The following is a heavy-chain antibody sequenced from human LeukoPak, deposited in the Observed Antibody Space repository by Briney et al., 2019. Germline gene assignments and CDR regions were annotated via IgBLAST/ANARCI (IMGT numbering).Heavy chain of an antibody. CDR2: ISGSGGST. D-gene: IGHD6-13*01. Sequence: GGSLRLSCAASGFTFSSYAMGWVRQAPGKGLEWVSAISGSGGSTYYADSVKGRFTISRDNSKSTLYLQMNSLRAEDTAVYYCAKSMYSRGGTLDYWGQGTLVTVSS. V-gene: IGHV3-23*01. CDR3: AKSMYSRGGTLDY. CDR1: GFTFSSYA. J-gene: IGHJ4*02.